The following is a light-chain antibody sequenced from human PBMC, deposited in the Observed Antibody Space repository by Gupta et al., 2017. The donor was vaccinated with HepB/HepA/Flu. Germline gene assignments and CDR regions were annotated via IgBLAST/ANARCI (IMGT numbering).Light chain of an antibody. CDR2: DVS. Sequence: QSALTQPASVSGPPGQSITISCTGTSSAVGGYNYFSLFPQHPGQAPKPMIDDVSNRPSGVSNRFSGSKSATTASLTISGLQAEDEADYYCRSYTSSSTIVVFGGGTKLTGL. CDR1: SSAVGGYNY. J-gene: IGLJ2*01. V-gene: IGLV2-14*03. CDR3: RSYTSSSTIVV.